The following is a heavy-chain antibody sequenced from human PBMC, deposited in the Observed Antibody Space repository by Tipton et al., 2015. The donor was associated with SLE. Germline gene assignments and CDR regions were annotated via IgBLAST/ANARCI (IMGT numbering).Heavy chain of an antibody. CDR1: GGSISSSSYY. J-gene: IGHJ4*02. CDR3: ARRVRGGWYDY. CDR2: INHSGST. D-gene: IGHD6-19*01. Sequence: TLSLTCTVSGGSISSSSYYWGWIRQPPGKGLEWIGEINHSGSTNYNPSLKSRVTISVDTSKNQFSLKLCSVTAADTAVYYCARRVRGGWYDYWGQGTLVTVSS. V-gene: IGHV4-39*07.